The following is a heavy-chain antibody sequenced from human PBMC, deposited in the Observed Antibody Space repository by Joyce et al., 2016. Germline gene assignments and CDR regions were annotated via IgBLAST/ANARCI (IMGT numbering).Heavy chain of an antibody. CDR2: ISTSSSYI. CDR3: ARDAIAARSMHWYVDL. CDR1: GFTFSSYT. V-gene: IGHV3-21*02. J-gene: IGHJ2*01. Sequence: EVQLVESGGGLVKPGESLRLSCAGSGFTFSSYTRNWVRQAPGKGLEWVSFISTSSSYIYYADSVKGRFTVSRDNARKSLYLQMDSLRPEDSAVYYCARDAIAARSMHWYVDLWGRGTLVTVSS. D-gene: IGHD6-6*01.